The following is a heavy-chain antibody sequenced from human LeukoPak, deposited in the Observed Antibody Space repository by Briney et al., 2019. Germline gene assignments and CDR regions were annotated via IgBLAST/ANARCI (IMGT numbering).Heavy chain of an antibody. J-gene: IGHJ4*02. CDR3: AKAGHSSSWAWADY. V-gene: IGHV3-23*01. CDR2: ISGSDDST. CDR1: GFTFSSYA. D-gene: IGHD6-13*01. Sequence: PGGSLRLSCAASGFTFSSYAMSWVRQAPGKGLEWVSVISGSDDSTYYADSVKGRFTISRGNSKNTLFLQMNSLRAEDTALYYCAKAGHSSSWAWADYWGRGTLVTVSS.